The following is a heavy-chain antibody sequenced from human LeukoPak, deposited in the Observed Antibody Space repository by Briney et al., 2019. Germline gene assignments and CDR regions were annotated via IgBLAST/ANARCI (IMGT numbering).Heavy chain of an antibody. V-gene: IGHV3-53*01. CDR1: GFTFSSYS. Sequence: GGSLRLSCAASGFTFSSYSMKWVRQAPGKGLEWVSVIYSGGSTYYADSVKGRFTISRDNSKNTLYVQMNSLRAEDTAVYYCTSGTYYSPFDYWGQGTLVTVSS. CDR2: IYSGGST. CDR3: TSGTYYSPFDY. J-gene: IGHJ4*02. D-gene: IGHD3-10*01.